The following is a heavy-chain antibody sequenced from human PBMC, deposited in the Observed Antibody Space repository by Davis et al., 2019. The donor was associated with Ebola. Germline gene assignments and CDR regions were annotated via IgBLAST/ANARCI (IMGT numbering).Heavy chain of an antibody. CDR1: GYTFTGYY. V-gene: IGHV1-2*04. CDR3: ARDYCSSTSCYTEYYFDY. J-gene: IGHJ4*02. Sequence: ASVKVSCKASGYTFTGYYIHWVRQAPGQGLEWMGWINPNSGDTRYAQRFQGWVTITRDTSISTAYMELSRLRSDDTAVYYCARDYCSSTSCYTEYYFDYWGQGTLVTVSS. CDR2: INPNSGDT. D-gene: IGHD2-2*02.